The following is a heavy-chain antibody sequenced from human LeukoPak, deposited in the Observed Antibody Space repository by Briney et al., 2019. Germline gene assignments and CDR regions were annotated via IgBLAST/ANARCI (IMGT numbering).Heavy chain of an antibody. V-gene: IGHV4-39*01. Sequence: SETLSLTCSMSGDSVSRSDSYWDWIRQPPGKGLEWIGTIYYSGRTYYSPSLKSRVTMSVDPSNNQFSLNLRSVTAADTALYYCARRRYYDGSGYLEWGQSTLLSVSS. CDR1: GDSVSRSDSY. CDR3: ARRRYYDGSGYLE. J-gene: IGHJ1*01. CDR2: IYYSGRT. D-gene: IGHD3-22*01.